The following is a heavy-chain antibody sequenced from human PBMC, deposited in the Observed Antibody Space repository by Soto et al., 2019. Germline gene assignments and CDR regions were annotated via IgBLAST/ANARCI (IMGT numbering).Heavy chain of an antibody. D-gene: IGHD6-19*01. CDR3: ARERSSGCDY. CDR1: GFTFSSSA. Sequence: SVKVSCKASGFTFSSSAVQWVRQARGQRLEWIGWIVVGSGNTNYAQKFQERVTITRDMSTDTTYMELSSLRSEDTAVYYCARERSSGCDYWGQGTLVTVSS. V-gene: IGHV1-58*01. CDR2: IVVGSGNT. J-gene: IGHJ4*02.